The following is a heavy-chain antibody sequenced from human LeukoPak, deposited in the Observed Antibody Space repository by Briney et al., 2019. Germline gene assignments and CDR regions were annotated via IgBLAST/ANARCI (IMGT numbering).Heavy chain of an antibody. CDR3: ARAELFTYYYYYYGMDV. D-gene: IGHD1-26*01. J-gene: IGHJ6*02. Sequence: GSSVKVSCKASGYTFTSYYMHWVRQAPGRGREWMGIINPSGGSTSYAQKFQGRVTMTRDTSTSTVYMELSSLRSEDTAVYCCARAELFTYYYYYYGMDVWGQGTTVTVSS. V-gene: IGHV1-46*01. CDR1: GYTFTSYY. CDR2: INPSGGST.